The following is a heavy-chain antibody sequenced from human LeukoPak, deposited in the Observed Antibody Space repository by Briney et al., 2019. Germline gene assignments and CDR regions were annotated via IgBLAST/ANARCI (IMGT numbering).Heavy chain of an antibody. J-gene: IGHJ4*02. Sequence: SETLSLTCTVSGGSISSGGYYWSWIRQPPGKGLEWIGEINHSGSTNYNPSLKSRVTISVDTSKNQFSLKLSSVTAADTAVYYCAREITPAWDPRITMVRGVISHTYYFDYWGQGTLVTVSS. CDR1: GGSISSGGYY. V-gene: IGHV4-39*07. CDR3: AREITPAWDPRITMVRGVISHTYYFDY. CDR2: INHSGST. D-gene: IGHD3-10*01.